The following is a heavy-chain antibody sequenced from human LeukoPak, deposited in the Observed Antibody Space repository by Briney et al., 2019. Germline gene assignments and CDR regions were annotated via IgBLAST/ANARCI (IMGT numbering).Heavy chain of an antibody. J-gene: IGHJ1*01. CDR3: ARDDRGIAAAPGH. Sequence: GGSLRLSCAASGFTFSSYGMHWVRQAPGKGLEWVAFIRYDGSNKYYADSVKGRFTISRDNSKNTLYLQMNSLRAEDTAVYYCARDDRGIAAAPGHWGQGTLVTVSS. V-gene: IGHV3-30*02. CDR1: GFTFSSYG. CDR2: IRYDGSNK. D-gene: IGHD6-13*01.